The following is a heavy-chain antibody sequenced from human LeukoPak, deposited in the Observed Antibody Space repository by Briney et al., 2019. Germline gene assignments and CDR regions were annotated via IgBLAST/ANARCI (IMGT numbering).Heavy chain of an antibody. J-gene: IGHJ5*02. V-gene: IGHV5-51*01. Sequence: GESLKISCKGSGYSFTSYWIGWVRQMPGKGLEWMGIIYPGDSDTRYSPSFQGQVTISADKSISTAYLQWSSLKASDTAMYYCARLRDCSGGSCSQPGWFDPWGQGTLVTVSS. D-gene: IGHD2-15*01. CDR1: GYSFTSYW. CDR2: IYPGDSDT. CDR3: ARLRDCSGGSCSQPGWFDP.